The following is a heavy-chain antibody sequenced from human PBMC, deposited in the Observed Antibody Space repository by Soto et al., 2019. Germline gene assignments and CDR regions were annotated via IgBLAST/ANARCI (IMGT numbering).Heavy chain of an antibody. CDR2: IYHSGST. CDR1: GGSISSSNW. Sequence: SETLSLTCAVSGGSISSSNWWSWVRQPPGKGLGWIGEIYHSGSTNYNPSLKSRVTISVDKSKNQFSLKLSSVTAADTAVYYCARVYSGSYPWYFDYWGQGTLVTVSS. CDR3: ARVYSGSYPWYFDY. V-gene: IGHV4-4*02. D-gene: IGHD1-26*01. J-gene: IGHJ4*02.